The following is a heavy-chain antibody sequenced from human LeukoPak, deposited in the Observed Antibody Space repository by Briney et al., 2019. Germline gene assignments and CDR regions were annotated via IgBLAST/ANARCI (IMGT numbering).Heavy chain of an antibody. J-gene: IGHJ3*02. Sequence: ASVKVSCKASGYTFTGYYMHWVRQAPGQGLEWMGWINTNSGGTNYAQKFQGRVTMTRDTSISTAYMELSRLRSDDTAVYYCASKAQGYCSGGSCYSGAAFDIWGQGTMVTVSS. V-gene: IGHV1-2*02. CDR1: GYTFTGYY. CDR2: INTNSGGT. D-gene: IGHD2-15*01. CDR3: ASKAQGYCSGGSCYSGAAFDI.